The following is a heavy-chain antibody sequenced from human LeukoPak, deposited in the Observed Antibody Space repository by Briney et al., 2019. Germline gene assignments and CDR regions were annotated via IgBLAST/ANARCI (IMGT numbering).Heavy chain of an antibody. CDR1: CGSISSSSYY. J-gene: IGHJ6*03. CDR2: IYYSGST. V-gene: IGHV4-61*01. D-gene: IGHD5-18*01. Sequence: SPSETLSITCTVSCGSISSSSYYWSWIRQPPGKGLEWIGYIYYSGSTNYNPSLKSRVTISVDTSKNQFSLKLSSVTAADTAVYYCASDRGYSYGGYYYYYMDVWGKGTTVTVSS. CDR3: ASDRGYSYGGYYYYYMDV.